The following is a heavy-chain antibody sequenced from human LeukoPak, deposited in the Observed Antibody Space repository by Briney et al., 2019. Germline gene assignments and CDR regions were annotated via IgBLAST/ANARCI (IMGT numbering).Heavy chain of an antibody. V-gene: IGHV1-24*01. CDR1: GYTLTELS. J-gene: IGHJ4*02. D-gene: IGHD4/OR15-4a*01. CDR2: FDPEDGET. CDR3: ATRVNYGTRKVDY. Sequence: ASVKVSCKVSGYTLTELSMHWVRQAPGKGLEWMGGFDPEDGETIYAQKFQGRATMTEDTSIDTAYMELSSLRYEDTAVCYCATRVNYGTRKVDYWGQGTLVTVSS.